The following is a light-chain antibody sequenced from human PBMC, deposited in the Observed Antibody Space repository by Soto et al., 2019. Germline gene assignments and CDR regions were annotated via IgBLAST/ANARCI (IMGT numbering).Light chain of an antibody. CDR3: QLWDSNSDHVV. J-gene: IGLJ2*01. V-gene: IGLV3-21*02. CDR2: DDR. Sequence: SYELTQPPSVSVAPGQTARITCGGTNIGRKSVHWYQQKPGQAPVVVVYDDRDRPSGIPERFSGSNSGNTAALTISRVEAGXEXXYYXQLWDSNSDHVVFGGGTKVTVL. CDR1: NIGRKS.